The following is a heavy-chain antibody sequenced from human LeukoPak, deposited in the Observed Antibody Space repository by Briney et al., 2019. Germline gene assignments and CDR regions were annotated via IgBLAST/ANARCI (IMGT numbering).Heavy chain of an antibody. CDR2: ISSSSSYI. V-gene: IGHV3-21*01. Sequence: GGSLRLSCAASGFTFSSYSMNWVRQAPGKGLEWVSSISSSSSYIYYADSVKGRFTISKDNSKNTLYLQMNSLRDDDTAVYYCARDQSSGRYYFDYWGQGTLVTVSS. J-gene: IGHJ4*02. CDR1: GFTFSSYS. D-gene: IGHD6-19*01. CDR3: ARDQSSGRYYFDY.